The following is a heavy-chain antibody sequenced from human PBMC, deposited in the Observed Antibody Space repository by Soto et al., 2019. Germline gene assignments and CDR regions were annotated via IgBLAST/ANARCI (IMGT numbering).Heavy chain of an antibody. J-gene: IGHJ4*02. Sequence: QVQLQQWGAGLLKPSETLSLTCAVYGGSFSGYSWSWIRQPPGKGLAWIGEINHSGSTNYNPSLKSRVTISVDTSQNQFSLKLSSVTAADTAVYYCAREKAFWGSYRTNLDYWGQGTLVTVSS. CDR2: INHSGST. V-gene: IGHV4-34*01. D-gene: IGHD3-16*02. CDR3: AREKAFWGSYRTNLDY. CDR1: GGSFSGYS.